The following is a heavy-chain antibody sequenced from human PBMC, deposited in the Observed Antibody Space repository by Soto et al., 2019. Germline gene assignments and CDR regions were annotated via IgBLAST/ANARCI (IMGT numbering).Heavy chain of an antibody. CDR2: ISYDGSNK. D-gene: IGHD6-6*01. CDR1: GFTFSNYA. V-gene: IGHV3-30-3*01. Sequence: QVQLVESGGGVVQPGRSLRLSCAASGFTFSNYAMHWVRQAPGKGLEWVAVISYDGSNKYYADSVKGRFTISRDNSKNTLYRQMNSLRAEDTVVYYCARDHGGGSSQYYAHFYGMDVWGRGTTVTVSS. CDR3: ARDHGGGSSQYYAHFYGMDV. J-gene: IGHJ6*02.